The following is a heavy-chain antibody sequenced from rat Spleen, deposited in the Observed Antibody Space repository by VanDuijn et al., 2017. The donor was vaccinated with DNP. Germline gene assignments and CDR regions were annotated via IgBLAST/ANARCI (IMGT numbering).Heavy chain of an antibody. V-gene: IGHV5-31*01. CDR3: AREGITTSDYFDY. CDR2: ITSSGGST. D-gene: IGHD1-10*01. J-gene: IGHJ2*01. CDR1: GFTFNKYW. Sequence: EVQLVESGGDLVQPGMSLKLSCIVSGFTFNKYWMTWIRQVPGKGLEWVASITSSGGSTYYPDSVKGRFTISRHNAQNTLYLQMNSLRSEDTATYYCAREGITTSDYFDYWGQGVMVTVSS.